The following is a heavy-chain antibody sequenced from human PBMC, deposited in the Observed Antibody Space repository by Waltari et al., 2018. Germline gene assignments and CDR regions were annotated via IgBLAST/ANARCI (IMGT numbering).Heavy chain of an antibody. CDR3: ARLSDYGGNPDYFDY. J-gene: IGHJ4*02. Sequence: QVQLVQSGAEVKKPGSSVKVSCKASGGTFSSYAISWVRQAPGQGLEWMGGIIPIFGTANYAQKFQGRGTITADESTSTAYMELSSLRSEDTAVYYCARLSDYGGNPDYFDYWGQGTLVTVSS. CDR1: GGTFSSYA. CDR2: IIPIFGTA. D-gene: IGHD4-17*01. V-gene: IGHV1-69*01.